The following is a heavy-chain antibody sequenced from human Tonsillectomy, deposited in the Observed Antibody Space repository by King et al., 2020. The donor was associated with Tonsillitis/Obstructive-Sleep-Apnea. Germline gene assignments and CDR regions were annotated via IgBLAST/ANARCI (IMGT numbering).Heavy chain of an antibody. Sequence: VQLVESGGGVVQPGRSLRLSCAASRFTFSSYALHWVRPVPGKGLEGGAGLSFCGGNKNYSDSVKGRFTISRDNSKNTLYLQMNSLRAEDTAVYYCAREDGYCSGGSCYSKAFDIWGQGTMVTVSS. CDR3: AREDGYCSGGSCYSKAFDI. V-gene: IGHV3-30*01. CDR1: RFTFSSYA. J-gene: IGHJ3*02. D-gene: IGHD2-15*01. CDR2: LSFCGGNK.